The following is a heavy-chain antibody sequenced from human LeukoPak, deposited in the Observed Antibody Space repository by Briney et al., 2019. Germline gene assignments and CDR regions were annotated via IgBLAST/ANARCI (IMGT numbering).Heavy chain of an antibody. D-gene: IGHD5-24*01. V-gene: IGHV4-4*09. Sequence: PSETLSLTCTVSGGSISSYYWSWIRQPPGKGLEWIGYIYASGSTNYNPSLKSRVTISVDTSKNQFSLKLSSETAADTAVYYRARHGQRREPGYNLFSYYYYGMDVWGQGTTVTVSS. CDR2: IYASGST. CDR1: GGSISSYY. J-gene: IGHJ6*02. CDR3: ARHGQRREPGYNLFSYYYYGMDV.